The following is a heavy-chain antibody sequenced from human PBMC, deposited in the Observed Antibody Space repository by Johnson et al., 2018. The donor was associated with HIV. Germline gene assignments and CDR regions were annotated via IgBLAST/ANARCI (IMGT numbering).Heavy chain of an antibody. CDR3: ARLVSSSFTHAFEI. J-gene: IGHJ3*02. CDR1: GFTFSSYG. V-gene: IGHV3-30*02. Sequence: QVQLVESGGGVVQPGGSLRLSCAESGFTFSSYGMHWVRQAPGKGLEWVAFIRYDGSNKYYADSVKGRLTISRDNSKNTLYMQMNSLRAEDTALYYCARLVSSSFTHAFEIWGQGTMVTVSS. CDR2: IRYDGSNK. D-gene: IGHD3-22*01.